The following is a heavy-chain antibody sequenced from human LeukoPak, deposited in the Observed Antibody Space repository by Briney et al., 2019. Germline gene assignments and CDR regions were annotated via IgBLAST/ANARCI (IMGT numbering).Heavy chain of an antibody. J-gene: IGHJ4*02. D-gene: IGHD2-15*01. V-gene: IGHV4-38-2*02. Sequence: SETLSLTCTVSGYSVSSGYYWGWIRQPPGKGLEWIGSIYHSGSTYYNPSLKSRVAISVDTSKNQFSLKLSSVTAAGTAVYYCARQSLARVVDYWGQGTLVTVSS. CDR3: ARQSLARVVDY. CDR2: IYHSGST. CDR1: GYSVSSGYY.